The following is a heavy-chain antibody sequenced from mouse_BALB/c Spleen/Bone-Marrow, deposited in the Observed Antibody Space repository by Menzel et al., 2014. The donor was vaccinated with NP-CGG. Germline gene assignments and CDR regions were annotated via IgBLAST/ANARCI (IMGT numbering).Heavy chain of an antibody. Sequence: VQLKQFGTVLARPGASVKMSCKASGYSFXSYWMHWVKQRPGQGLEWIGAIYPGNSDTSYNQKFKGKAKLTAVTSASTAYMELSSLTNEDSAVYYCTRSGSLGAMDYWGQGTSVTVSS. J-gene: IGHJ4*01. CDR2: IYPGNSDT. V-gene: IGHV1-5*01. CDR3: TRSGSLGAMDY. CDR1: GYSFXSYW. D-gene: IGHD3-1*01.